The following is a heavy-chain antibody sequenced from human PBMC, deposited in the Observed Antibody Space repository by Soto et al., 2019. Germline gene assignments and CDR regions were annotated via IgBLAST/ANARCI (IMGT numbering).Heavy chain of an antibody. CDR2: IHGTRSII. Sequence: EVQLVESGGGLVQPGGSLKLSCAVSGFTFSSHAMNWVRQAPGKGLEWVAYIHGTRSIIYYADSVKGRITISRDNAKNSLYLQMDSLRDEDTALYYCARDARNADYDYWGQGTLVTVSS. CDR3: ARDARNADYDY. J-gene: IGHJ4*02. CDR1: GFTFSSHA. D-gene: IGHD3-16*01. V-gene: IGHV3-48*02.